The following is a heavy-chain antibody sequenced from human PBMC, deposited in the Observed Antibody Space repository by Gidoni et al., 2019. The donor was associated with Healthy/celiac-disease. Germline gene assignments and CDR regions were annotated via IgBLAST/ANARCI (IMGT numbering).Heavy chain of an antibody. D-gene: IGHD5-12*01. CDR2: IYTSGSP. CDR1: GGSIISGSYY. Sequence: QVQLQESGPGLVKPSQTLSLTCTVSGGSIISGSYYWSWIRQPAGKGLEWIGRIYTSGSPNYNPSLKSRGTISVDTSKNQFSLKLSSVTAADTAVYYCARVKSSGYDDYFDYWGQGTLVTVSS. V-gene: IGHV4-61*02. CDR3: ARVKSSGYDDYFDY. J-gene: IGHJ4*02.